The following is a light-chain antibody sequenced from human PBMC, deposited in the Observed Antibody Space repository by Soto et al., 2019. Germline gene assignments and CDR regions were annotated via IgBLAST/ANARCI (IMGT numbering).Light chain of an antibody. CDR2: NVS. V-gene: IGLV2-11*01. J-gene: IGLJ3*02. CDR1: SSDVGGYNY. Sequence: QSALTQPRSVSGSPGQSVTISCTGTSSDVGGYNYVSWYQQHPGKAPKPMIYNVSKRPSGVPDRFSGSKSGNTASLTISGLQAEDEAEYYCCSYAGTYKVLFGGGTKLTGL. CDR3: CSYAGTYKVL.